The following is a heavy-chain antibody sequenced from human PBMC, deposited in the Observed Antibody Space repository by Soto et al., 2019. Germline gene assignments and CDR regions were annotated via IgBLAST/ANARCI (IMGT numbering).Heavy chain of an antibody. CDR2: ISGSGCST. J-gene: IGHJ3*02. Sequence: EVQLLESGGGWVQPGGSLRLSCAASGVTFSSYAMSWVRQAPRKGLEWVSAISGSGCSTYYADSVKGRLTISRDNSKNTRYLQMNSLSAEDTAVYYCANDLGVTMIVVVPQGDFDIWGQGTMVTVSS. CDR1: GVTFSSYA. V-gene: IGHV3-23*01. D-gene: IGHD3-22*01. CDR3: ANDLGVTMIVVVPQGDFDI.